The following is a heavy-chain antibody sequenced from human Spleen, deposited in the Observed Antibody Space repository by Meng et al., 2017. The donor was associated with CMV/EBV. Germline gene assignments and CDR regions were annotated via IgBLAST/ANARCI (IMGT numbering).Heavy chain of an antibody. CDR2: ISNSSSTI. CDR1: GFTLSNFN. J-gene: IGHJ3*02. CDR3: ARAVGPTIVDALDI. Sequence: GESLKISCAASGFTLSNFNMNWVRQTPGRGLEWVSYISNSSSTIHYADSVKGRFTISRDNAKNSLYLQMNSLRAEDTALYYCARAVGPTIVDALDIWGPGTLVTVSS. V-gene: IGHV3-48*04. D-gene: IGHD1-26*01.